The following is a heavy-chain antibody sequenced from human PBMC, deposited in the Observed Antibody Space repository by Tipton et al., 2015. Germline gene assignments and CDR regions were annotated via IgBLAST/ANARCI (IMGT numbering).Heavy chain of an antibody. D-gene: IGHD5-18*01. J-gene: IGHJ4*02. CDR2: ISYDGGNK. V-gene: IGHV3-30*18. Sequence: SLRLSCAASGFSFRSYGMHWVRQAPGKGLEWVAVISYDGGNKYYADSVKGRFTISRDNSKNKLYLQMNSLRAEDTAVYYCAKDLAAMVNYFDYLGQGTLVTVSS. CDR1: GFSFRSYG. CDR3: AKDLAAMVNYFDY.